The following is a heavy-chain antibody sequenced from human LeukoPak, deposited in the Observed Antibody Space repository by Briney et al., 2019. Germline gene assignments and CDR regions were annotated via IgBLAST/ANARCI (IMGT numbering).Heavy chain of an antibody. D-gene: IGHD2-21*01. V-gene: IGHV3-30-3*01. Sequence: GGSLRLSCAASGFTFSSYAMHWVRQAPGKGLEWVAVISYDGSNKYYADSVKGRFTISRDNSKNTLYLQMNSLRAEDTAEYYCARGGGASRHNWFDPWGQGTLVTVSS. CDR2: ISYDGSNK. CDR3: ARGGGASRHNWFDP. CDR1: GFTFSSYA. J-gene: IGHJ5*02.